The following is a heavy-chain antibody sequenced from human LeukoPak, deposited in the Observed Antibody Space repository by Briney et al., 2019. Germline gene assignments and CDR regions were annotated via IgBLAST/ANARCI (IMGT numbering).Heavy chain of an antibody. CDR3: ARDKTGPYYYDSSGYGGDY. Sequence: PGGSLRLSCAASGFTFSDYYMSWIRQAPGKGLEWVSYISSSGSTIYYAGSVKGRFTISRDNAKNSLYLQMNSLRAEDTAVYYCARDKTGPYYYDSSGYGGDYWGQGTLVTVSS. D-gene: IGHD3-22*01. CDR2: ISSSGSTI. V-gene: IGHV3-11*01. CDR1: GFTFSDYY. J-gene: IGHJ4*02.